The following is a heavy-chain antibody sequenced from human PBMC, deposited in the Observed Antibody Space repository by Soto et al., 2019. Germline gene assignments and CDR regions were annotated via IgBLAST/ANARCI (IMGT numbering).Heavy chain of an antibody. CDR1: GFTFSNYA. CDR3: AKVYYSGTFPGAFDI. CDR2: ISAGGSGT. Sequence: GGSLRLSCAVSGFTFSNYAIHWVRQAPGKGLEWVSGISAGGSGTFYADSVKGRFTISRDNSMNTLYLHMNSLRAEDTAVYYCAKVYYSGTFPGAFDIWGKGTLVTVSS. J-gene: IGHJ3*02. D-gene: IGHD1-26*01. V-gene: IGHV3-23*01.